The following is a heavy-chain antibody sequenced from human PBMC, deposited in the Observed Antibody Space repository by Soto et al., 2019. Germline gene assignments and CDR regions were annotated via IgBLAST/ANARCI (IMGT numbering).Heavy chain of an antibody. CDR3: ARDPQQLVSGPYYYYYYGMDV. J-gene: IGHJ6*02. CDR1: GYTFTSYG. V-gene: IGHV1-18*01. Sequence: ASVKVSCKASGYTFTSYGISWVRQAPGQGLEWMGWISAYNGNTNYAQKLQGRVTMTTDTSTSTAYMELRSLRSDDTAVYYCARDPQQLVSGPYYYYYYGMDVWGQGTTVNVSS. D-gene: IGHD6-13*01. CDR2: ISAYNGNT.